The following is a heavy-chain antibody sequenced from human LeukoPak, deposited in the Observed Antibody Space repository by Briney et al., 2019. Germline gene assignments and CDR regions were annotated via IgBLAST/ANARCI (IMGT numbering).Heavy chain of an antibody. CDR2: INHSGST. CDR3: ARGSPHGSGYYYYYYGMDV. J-gene: IGHJ6*02. D-gene: IGHD3-22*01. V-gene: IGHV4-34*01. CDR1: GGSFSGYY. Sequence: SETLSLTCAVYGGSFSGYYWSWIRQPPGKGLEWIGEINHSGSTNYNPSLKSRVTISVDTSKNQFSLKLSSVTAADTAVYYCARGSPHGSGYYYYYYGMDVWGQGTTVTVSS.